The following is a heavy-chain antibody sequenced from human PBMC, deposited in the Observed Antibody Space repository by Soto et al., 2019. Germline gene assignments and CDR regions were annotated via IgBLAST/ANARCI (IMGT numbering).Heavy chain of an antibody. Sequence: RRLSCAASGFAFNNYAMNWVRQAPGKGLEWVSHISGSGGSTDYAESVKGRFSISKDSVNNTLYLHMSSLRAEDTALYFCAKEGPYINSWSSAGYLQHCGAGTKVTVYS. CDR1: GFAFNNYA. V-gene: IGHV3-23*01. CDR2: ISGSGGST. D-gene: IGHD1-1*01. J-gene: IGHJ1*01. CDR3: AKEGPYINSWSSAGYLQH.